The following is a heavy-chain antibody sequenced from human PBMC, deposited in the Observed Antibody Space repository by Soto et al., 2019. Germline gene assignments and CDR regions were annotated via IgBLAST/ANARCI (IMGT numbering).Heavy chain of an antibody. D-gene: IGHD2-2*01. CDR2: IYSSGPT. Sequence: SETLSLTCTVSGGSFSSYYWSWLRQPPGKGLEWIGYIYSSGPTNYNPSLKSRVTISVDTSKKQFSVKLTSVTAADTAVYYCTRGQDGSIYATYYGIDVWGHGPTVT. V-gene: IGHV4-59*01. CDR3: TRGQDGSIYATYYGIDV. J-gene: IGHJ6*02. CDR1: GGSFSSYY.